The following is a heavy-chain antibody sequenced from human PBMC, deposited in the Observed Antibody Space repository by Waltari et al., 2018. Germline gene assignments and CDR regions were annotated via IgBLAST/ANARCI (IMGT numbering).Heavy chain of an antibody. Sequence: EVQLVESGGGLVQPGGSLRLPCAASGFTVSSNYMSWVRQAPGKGLEWVSVIYSGGSTYYADSVKGRFTISRHNSKNTLYLQMNSLRAEDTAVYYCARLGTNYYYYGMDVWGQGTTVTVSS. V-gene: IGHV3-53*04. CDR1: GFTVSSNY. J-gene: IGHJ6*02. CDR3: ARLGTNYYYYGMDV. D-gene: IGHD2-2*01. CDR2: IYSGGST.